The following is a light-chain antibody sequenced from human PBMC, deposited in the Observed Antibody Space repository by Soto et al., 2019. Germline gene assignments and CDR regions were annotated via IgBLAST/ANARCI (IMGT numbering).Light chain of an antibody. Sequence: EMGLPQSPGALSFSPGERATLSCRASQRVATSHSAWYQQKPGQAPRPLIYGASNRATGVSDRFSGSGSGTDFTLTITRLEPEDSAVYYCQQYDRSPLFGGGTKVEI. V-gene: IGKV3-20*01. CDR2: GAS. CDR3: QQYDRSPL. CDR1: QRVATSH. J-gene: IGKJ4*01.